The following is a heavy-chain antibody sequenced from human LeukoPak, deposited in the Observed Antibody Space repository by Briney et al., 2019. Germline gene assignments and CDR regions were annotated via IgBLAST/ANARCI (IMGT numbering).Heavy chain of an antibody. CDR1: GFTFSSYG. D-gene: IGHD2-15*01. CDR3: ARRPPDSGGMVDY. CDR2: ISYDGSNK. J-gene: IGHJ4*02. V-gene: IGHV3-30*03. Sequence: GGSLRLSCAASGFTFSSYGMHWVRQAPGKGLEWVAVISYDGSNKYYADSVKGRFTISRDNSKNTLYLQMSSLRVEDTAVYYCARRPPDSGGMVDYWGQGTLVTVSS.